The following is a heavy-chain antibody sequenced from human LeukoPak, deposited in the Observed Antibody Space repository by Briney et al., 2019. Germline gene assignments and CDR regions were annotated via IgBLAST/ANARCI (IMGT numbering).Heavy chain of an antibody. CDR2: IRYDGSNK. CDR1: GFTFISDG. D-gene: IGHD6-13*01. J-gene: IGHJ5*02. V-gene: IGHV3-30*02. Sequence: WGSLRLSWAASGFTFISDGMHWVRQAPGKGLEWVAFIRYDGSNKYYADSVKGRFTISRDNFKNTLFLQMNSLRAEDTAVYYCAKAPRIAAAGRNSWFDPWGQGTLVTVSS. CDR3: AKAPRIAAAGRNSWFDP.